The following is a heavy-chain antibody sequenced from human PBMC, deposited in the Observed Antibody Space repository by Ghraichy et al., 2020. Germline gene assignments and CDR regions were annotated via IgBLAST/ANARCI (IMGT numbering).Heavy chain of an antibody. D-gene: IGHD1-26*01. CDR3: ARGRRWELRLFDY. CDR2: INHSGST. CDR1: GVSFSGYY. Sequence: SETLSLTCAVYGVSFSGYYWSWIRQPPGKGLEWIGEINHSGSTNYNPSLKSRVTISVDTSKNQFSLKLSSVTAADTAVYYCARGRRWELRLFDYWGQGTLVTVSS. V-gene: IGHV4-34*01. J-gene: IGHJ4*02.